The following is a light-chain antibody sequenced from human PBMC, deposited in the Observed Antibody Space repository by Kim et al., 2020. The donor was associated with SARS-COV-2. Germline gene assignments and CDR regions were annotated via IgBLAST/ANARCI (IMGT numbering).Light chain of an antibody. CDR3: NSRDSSGNHLNVV. J-gene: IGLJ2*01. Sequence: GEKVRITCQVDSLRSYGERRYQQKPGQAPVLVIYGKNNQPSGIPERFSGTSSGNTASLTITGAQAEDEADYYCNSRDSSGNHLNVVFGGGTQLTVL. CDR2: GKN. V-gene: IGLV3-19*01. CDR1: SLRSYG.